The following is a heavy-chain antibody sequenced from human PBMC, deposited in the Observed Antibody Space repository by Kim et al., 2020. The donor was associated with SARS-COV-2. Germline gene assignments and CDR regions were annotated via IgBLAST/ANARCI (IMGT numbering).Heavy chain of an antibody. J-gene: IGHJ6*02. CDR3: ARARHIVVVVAATGGMDV. D-gene: IGHD2-15*01. CDR1: GFTFSSYA. V-gene: IGHV3-30-3*01. CDR2: ISYDGSNK. Sequence: GGSLRLSCAASGFTFSSYAMHWVRQAPGKGLEWVAVISYDGSNKYYADSVKGRFTISRDNSKNTLYLQMNSLRAEDTAVYYCARARHIVVVVAATGGMDVWGQGTTVTVSS.